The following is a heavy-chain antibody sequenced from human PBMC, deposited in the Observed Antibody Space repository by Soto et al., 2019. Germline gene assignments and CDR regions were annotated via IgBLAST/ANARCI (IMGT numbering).Heavy chain of an antibody. Sequence: SETLSLTCAVSGYSITNGYYWGWIRQPPGQGLEWIGTIYHSGSTYYNPSLKTRVTISVDTSKNQFSLKLSSVTAADTAVYYCARALYCSGGSCSTLRGMDVWGQGTTVTVSS. D-gene: IGHD2-15*01. J-gene: IGHJ6*02. CDR3: ARALYCSGGSCSTLRGMDV. V-gene: IGHV4-38-2*01. CDR2: IYHSGST. CDR1: GYSITNGYY.